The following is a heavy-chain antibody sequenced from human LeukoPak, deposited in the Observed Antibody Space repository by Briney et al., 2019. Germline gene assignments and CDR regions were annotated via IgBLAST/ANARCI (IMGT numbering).Heavy chain of an antibody. J-gene: IGHJ6*04. CDR1: GFTFSGYA. Sequence: PGGSLRLSCAASGFTFSGYAMNWVRQAPGKGLEWVAYISSSSGTIYYTDSVKGRFTISRDNAKNSLYLQMNSLRAEDTAVYYCAELGITMIGGVWGKGTTVTISS. CDR3: AELGITMIGGV. V-gene: IGHV3-48*04. CDR2: ISSSSGTI. D-gene: IGHD3-10*01.